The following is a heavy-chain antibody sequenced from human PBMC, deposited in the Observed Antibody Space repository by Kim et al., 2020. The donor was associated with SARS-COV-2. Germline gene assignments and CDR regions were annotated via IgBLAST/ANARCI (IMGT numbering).Heavy chain of an antibody. CDR1: GYTLTELS. J-gene: IGHJ4*01. V-gene: IGHV1-24*01. Sequence: ASVKVSCKVSGYTLTELSMHWVRQAPGKGLEWMGGFDPEDGETIYAQRFQGRVTMTEDTSTDTAYMELSSLRSEDTAVYYCATVRLPLSGYDFDYWGQEPWSPSPQ. D-gene: IGHD5-12*01. CDR2: FDPEDGET. CDR3: ATVRLPLSGYDFDY.